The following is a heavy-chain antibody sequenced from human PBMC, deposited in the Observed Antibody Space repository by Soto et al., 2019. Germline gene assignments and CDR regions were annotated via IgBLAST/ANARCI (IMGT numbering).Heavy chain of an antibody. D-gene: IGHD2-15*01. CDR2: ISGSGGST. CDR1: GFTFSSYA. Sequence: EVQLLESGGGLVQPGGSLRLSCAASGFTFSSYAMSWVRQAPGKGLEWVSAISGSGGSTYYADSVKGRFTISRDNSKNTRYLQMNSLRAEDTAVYYCAKEDCSGGSCYSTSKYYYNYYGMDVWGQGTTVTVSS. V-gene: IGHV3-23*01. CDR3: AKEDCSGGSCYSTSKYYYNYYGMDV. J-gene: IGHJ6*02.